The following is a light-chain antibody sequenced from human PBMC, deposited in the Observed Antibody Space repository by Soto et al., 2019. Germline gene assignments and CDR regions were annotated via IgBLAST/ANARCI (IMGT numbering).Light chain of an antibody. CDR1: QSISSY. CDR3: HLYGGSRT. J-gene: IGKJ1*01. V-gene: IGKV1-33*01. Sequence: DIQMTQSPSSLSASVGDRVTITCRASQSISSYLNWYQQKPGKAPKLLIYDASNLETGVPSRFSGSGSGTDFTFTISSLQPEDFAVYYCHLYGGSRTFGQGPRWIS. CDR2: DAS.